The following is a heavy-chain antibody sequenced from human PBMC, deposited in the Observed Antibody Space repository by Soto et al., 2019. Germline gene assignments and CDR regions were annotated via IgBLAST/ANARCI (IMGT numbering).Heavy chain of an antibody. V-gene: IGHV4-61*08. D-gene: IGHD6-13*01. Sequence: SETLSLTCSVSGGTINSGDYFWSWIRQPPGKGLEWIGYIYYSVSTNYNPSLKSRVTISVDTSKNQFSLKLSSVTAADTAVYYCARDGGAAFAFNWFDPWGQGTLVTVSS. CDR2: IYYSVST. J-gene: IGHJ5*02. CDR3: ARDGGAAFAFNWFDP. CDR1: GGTINSGDYF.